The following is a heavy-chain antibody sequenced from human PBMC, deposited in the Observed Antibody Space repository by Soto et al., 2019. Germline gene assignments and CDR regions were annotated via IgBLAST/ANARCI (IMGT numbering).Heavy chain of an antibody. Sequence: GGSLRLSCAASGFTFSDHYMDWVRQAPGKGLEWVGRTRNKANSYTTEYAASVKGRFTISRDDSKNSLYLQMNSLKTEDTAVYYCARESSYYYYGMDVWGQGTTVTVSS. V-gene: IGHV3-72*01. CDR3: ARESSYYYYGMDV. D-gene: IGHD3-16*02. CDR1: GFTFSDHY. CDR2: TRNKANSYTT. J-gene: IGHJ6*02.